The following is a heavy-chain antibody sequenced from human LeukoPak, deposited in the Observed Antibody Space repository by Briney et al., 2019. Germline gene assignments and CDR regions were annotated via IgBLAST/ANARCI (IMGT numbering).Heavy chain of an antibody. CDR3: AGASTTYYFDY. D-gene: IGHD2-2*01. Sequence: SETLSLTCTVSGGSISSYYWSWIRQPPGKGLEWIGYIYYSGSTNYNPSLKSRVTISVDTSKNQFSLKLSSVTAADTAVYYCAGASTTYYFDYWGQGTPVTVSS. CDR1: GGSISSYY. CDR2: IYYSGST. V-gene: IGHV4-59*08. J-gene: IGHJ4*02.